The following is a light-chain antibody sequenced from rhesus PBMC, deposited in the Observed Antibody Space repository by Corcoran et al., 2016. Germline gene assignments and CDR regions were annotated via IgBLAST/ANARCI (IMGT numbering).Light chain of an antibody. V-gene: IGKV1S8*01. CDR2: AAS. CDR1: QNIDSN. Sequence: DIQMTQSPSALSASVGDRVTISCRASQNIDSNLAWYQQKPGKAPKLLIYAASSLQPGIPSRFSGSGSGTDFTLTISSLQPEDSATYYCQHYYDDPYSFGQGTKVEIK. CDR3: QHYYDDPYS. J-gene: IGKJ2*01.